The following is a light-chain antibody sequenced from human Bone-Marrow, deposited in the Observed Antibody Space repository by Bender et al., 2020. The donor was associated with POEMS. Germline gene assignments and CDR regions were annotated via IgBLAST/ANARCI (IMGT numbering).Light chain of an antibody. CDR2: QDT. CDR3: KAWDTYNVI. CDR1: DLGDKY. V-gene: IGLV3-1*01. J-gene: IGLJ2*01. Sequence: SYEVTQPPSVSVSPGQTASITCSGDDLGDKYVAWYQQKPGQSPVLVIYQDTKRPSGIPERFSGSNSGNTATLTISGTQAMDEDDYYCKAWDTYNVIFGGGTKLTV.